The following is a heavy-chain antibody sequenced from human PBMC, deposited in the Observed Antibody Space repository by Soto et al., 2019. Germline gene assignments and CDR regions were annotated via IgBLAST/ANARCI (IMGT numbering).Heavy chain of an antibody. J-gene: IGHJ6*02. CDR2: ISYDGSNK. Sequence: PGGSLRLSCAASGFTFSSYGMHWVRQAPGKGLEWVAVISYDGSNKYYADSVKGQFTISRDNSKNTLYLQMNSLRAEDTAVYYCAKDQAIFGVVIDYYGMDVWGQGTTVTVSS. CDR3: AKDQAIFGVVIDYYGMDV. D-gene: IGHD3-3*01. CDR1: GFTFSSYG. V-gene: IGHV3-30*18.